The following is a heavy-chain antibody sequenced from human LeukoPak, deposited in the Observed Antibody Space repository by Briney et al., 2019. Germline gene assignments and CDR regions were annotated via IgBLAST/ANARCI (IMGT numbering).Heavy chain of an antibody. CDR2: INHSGST. V-gene: IGHV4-34*01. D-gene: IGHD4-17*01. J-gene: IGHJ4*02. CDR3: VRDVFGDHGDY. CDR1: GGSFSGYY. Sequence: PSETLSLTCAVYGGSFSGYYWSWIRQPPGKGLEWIGEINHSGSTNYNPSLKSRVTISVDTSKNQFSLKLSSVTAADTAVYYCVRDVFGDHGDYWGQGTLVTVSS.